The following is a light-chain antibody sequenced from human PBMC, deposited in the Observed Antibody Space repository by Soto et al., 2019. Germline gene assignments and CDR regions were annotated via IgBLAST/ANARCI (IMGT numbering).Light chain of an antibody. J-gene: IGKJ4*01. CDR1: QSVLYNSDNKNY. CDR3: QKYYTTLP. CDR2: WAS. V-gene: IGKV4-1*01. Sequence: DIVMTQSPDSLAVSLGERPTINCKSSQSVLYNSDNKNYLAWYQQKPRHPPKLLIYWASTRHFGVPDRFSGSGSGADFTRTGSGLQAEDVAVYYCQKYYTTLPFGRGTKVEIK.